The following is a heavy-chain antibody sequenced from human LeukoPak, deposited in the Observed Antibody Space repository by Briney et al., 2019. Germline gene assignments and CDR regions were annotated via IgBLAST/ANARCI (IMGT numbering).Heavy chain of an antibody. Sequence: ASVKVSCKASGYTFTGYYMHWVRQAPGQGLEWMGWINPNSGGTNYAQKFQGRVTMTRDTSISTAYMELSRLRSDDTAVYYCARASSSGWYGIGPYPYYFDYWGQGTLVTVSS. J-gene: IGHJ4*02. CDR2: INPNSGGT. CDR1: GYTFTGYY. CDR3: ARASSSGWYGIGPYPYYFDY. V-gene: IGHV1-2*02. D-gene: IGHD6-19*01.